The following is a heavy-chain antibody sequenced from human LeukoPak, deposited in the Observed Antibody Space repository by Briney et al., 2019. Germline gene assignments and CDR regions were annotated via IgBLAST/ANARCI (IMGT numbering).Heavy chain of an antibody. J-gene: IGHJ3*02. Sequence: GGSLRLSCAASGFTFSSYSMNWVRQAPGKGLEWVSYISSSSSTIYYADSVKGRFTISRDNAKNSLYLQMNSLRAEDTALYYCARALGYSGYDSAFDIWGQGTMVTVSS. V-gene: IGHV3-48*01. CDR3: ARALGYSGYDSAFDI. CDR1: GFTFSSYS. D-gene: IGHD5-12*01. CDR2: ISSSSSTI.